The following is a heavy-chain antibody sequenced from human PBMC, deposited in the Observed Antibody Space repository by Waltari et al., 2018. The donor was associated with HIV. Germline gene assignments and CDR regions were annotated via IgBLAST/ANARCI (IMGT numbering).Heavy chain of an antibody. Sequence: EVQLLQSGAEVKKPGESLNISCKGSGYSFPGYRIGWVRQKPGKGLEWMGIIYPRDSETRLSPSFQGQVTISADKSIDTAYLHWTSLKASDTAIYYCTRQLYRGGEVAYWGQGTLVTVSS. CDR2: IYPRDSET. CDR1: GYSFPGYR. D-gene: IGHD3-10*01. J-gene: IGHJ4*02. CDR3: TRQLYRGGEVAY. V-gene: IGHV5-51*01.